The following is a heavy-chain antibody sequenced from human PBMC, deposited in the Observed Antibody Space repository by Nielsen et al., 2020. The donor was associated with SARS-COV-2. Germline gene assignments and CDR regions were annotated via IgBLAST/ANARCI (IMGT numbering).Heavy chain of an antibody. CDR3: ARDYGGPRGAAFDI. CDR1: GGSISSGGYY. CDR2: IYYSGST. D-gene: IGHD4-23*01. Sequence: SETLSLTCTVSGGSISSGGYYWSWIRQHPGKGLEWIGYIYYSGSTYYNPSLKSRVTISVDTSKNQFSLKLSSVTAADTAVYYCARDYGGPRGAAFDIWGQGTMVTVSS. J-gene: IGHJ3*02. V-gene: IGHV4-31*03.